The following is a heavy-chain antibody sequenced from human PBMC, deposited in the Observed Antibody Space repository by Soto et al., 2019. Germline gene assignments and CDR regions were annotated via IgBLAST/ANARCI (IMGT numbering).Heavy chain of an antibody. CDR2: IYYSGST. CDR1: GGSISSYY. V-gene: IGHV4-59*01. J-gene: IGHJ4*02. Sequence: SETLSLTCTVSGGSISSYYWSWIRQPPGKGLEWIGYIYYSGSTNYNPSLKSRVTISVDTSKNQFSLKLSSVTAADTAVYYCARGRRPYGDYAYFDYWGQGTLVNVSS. CDR3: ARGRRPYGDYAYFDY. D-gene: IGHD4-17*01.